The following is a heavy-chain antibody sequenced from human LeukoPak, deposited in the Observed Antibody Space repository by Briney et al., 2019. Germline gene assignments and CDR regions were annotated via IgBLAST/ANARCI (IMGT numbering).Heavy chain of an antibody. D-gene: IGHD4-23*01. CDR3: ARGRVYGGNPPDV. Sequence: SETLSLTCTVSGGSISSYYWSWIRQPPGKGLEWIGYIYYSGSTNYNPSLKSRVTISVDTSKNQFSLKLSSVTAADAAVYYCARGRVYGGNPPDVWGQGTTVTVSS. CDR2: IYYSGST. CDR1: GGSISSYY. V-gene: IGHV4-59*01. J-gene: IGHJ6*02.